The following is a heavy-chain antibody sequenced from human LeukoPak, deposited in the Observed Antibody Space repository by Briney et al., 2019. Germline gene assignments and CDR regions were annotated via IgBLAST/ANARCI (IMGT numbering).Heavy chain of an antibody. CDR2: IKKDGSEE. J-gene: IGHJ6*02. CDR1: GSSFSDSW. Sequence: GGSLRLACAASGSSFSDSWMSWVRQAPGKGPEWVANIKKDGSEEHYVDSVRGRFIVSRGNARQSFFLEMKSLRVEDTAVYYCATYDNWVAGDVWGQGTTVTVSS. V-gene: IGHV3-7*01. D-gene: IGHD5-24*01. CDR3: ATYDNWVAGDV.